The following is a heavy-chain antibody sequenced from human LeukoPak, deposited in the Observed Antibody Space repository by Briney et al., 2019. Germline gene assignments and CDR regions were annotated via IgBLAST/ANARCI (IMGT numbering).Heavy chain of an antibody. D-gene: IGHD2-15*01. CDR3: AKVMPPGRIRFYSYYMDV. J-gene: IGHJ6*03. CDR2: IRYDGSNE. Sequence: GGSWRLSCAAPGLPFSAYGMHGVRRAQGKGLGWVAFIRYDGSNEYYADSVKGRFTISRDKSKNTLSLQMNGLRVEDTAVYYCAKVMPPGRIRFYSYYMDVWGKGTTVTVS. CDR1: GLPFSAYG. V-gene: IGHV3-30*02.